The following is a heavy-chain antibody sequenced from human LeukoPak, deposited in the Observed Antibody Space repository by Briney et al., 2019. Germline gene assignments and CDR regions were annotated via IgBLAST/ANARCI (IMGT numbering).Heavy chain of an antibody. CDR1: GASVNSYY. V-gene: IGHV4-59*02. D-gene: IGHD3-22*01. CDR3: TKGYYEPFDS. J-gene: IGHJ4*02. Sequence: ASETLSLTCTVSGASVNSYYWDWIRRPPGKGLEWIGCISDSGRTYYNPSLKSRVTISLGTSNNQFSLRLTSVTAADSAMYYCTKGYYEPFDSWGQGTLVTVSS. CDR2: ISDSGRT.